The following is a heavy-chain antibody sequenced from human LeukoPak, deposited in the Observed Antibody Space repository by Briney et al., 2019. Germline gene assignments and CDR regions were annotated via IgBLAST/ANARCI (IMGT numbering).Heavy chain of an antibody. CDR1: GGSISSTRYY. J-gene: IGHJ5*02. D-gene: IGHD3-10*01. Sequence: SETLSLTCTVSGGSISSTRYYWGWIRQPPGKGLEWIGSIYYSGNTYYNPSLKSRVTMSVDRSKNQFSLKLSSVTAADTAVYYCARGLMVRGVMSRSNWFDPWGQGTLVTVSS. CDR2: IYYSGNT. V-gene: IGHV4-39*01. CDR3: ARGLMVRGVMSRSNWFDP.